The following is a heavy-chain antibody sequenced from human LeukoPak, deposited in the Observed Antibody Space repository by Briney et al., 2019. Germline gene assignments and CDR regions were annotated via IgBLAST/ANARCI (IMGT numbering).Heavy chain of an antibody. CDR1: GFTFSNYA. CDR3: ARDCSETGGAVAGTEGSYFDY. J-gene: IGHJ4*02. V-gene: IGHV3-30*01. Sequence: TGGSLRLSCAASGFTFSNYAIHWVRQAPDSVKGRFTISRDNSKNTLYLQMNSLRAEDTAVYYCARDCSETGGAVAGTEGSYFDYWGQGTLVTVSS. D-gene: IGHD6-19*01.